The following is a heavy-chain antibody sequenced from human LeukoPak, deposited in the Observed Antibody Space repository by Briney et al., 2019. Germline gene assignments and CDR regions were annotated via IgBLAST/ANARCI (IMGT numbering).Heavy chain of an antibody. Sequence: ASVKVSCKASGYTFTSYGISWVRQAPGQGLEWMGWISAYNGNTNYAQKLQGRVTMTTDTSTSTAYMELRSLRSDDTAVYYCARRVQIVGANNWFDPWGQGTLVTVSS. CDR1: GYTFTSYG. CDR2: ISAYNGNT. V-gene: IGHV1-18*01. CDR3: ARRVQIVGANNWFDP. D-gene: IGHD1-26*01. J-gene: IGHJ5*02.